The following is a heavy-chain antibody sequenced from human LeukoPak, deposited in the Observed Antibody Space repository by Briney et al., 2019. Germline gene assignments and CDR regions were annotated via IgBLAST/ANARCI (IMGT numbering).Heavy chain of an antibody. Sequence: ASVKVSCKASGGTFSSYAISWVRQAPGQGLEWMGGIIPIFGTANYAQKFQGRVTITADESTSTAYMELSSLRSEDTAVYYCASSVVTAYYYYMDVWGKGTTVTISS. CDR2: IIPIFGTA. CDR3: ASSVVTAYYYYMDV. J-gene: IGHJ6*03. CDR1: GGTFSSYA. V-gene: IGHV1-69*13. D-gene: IGHD2-21*02.